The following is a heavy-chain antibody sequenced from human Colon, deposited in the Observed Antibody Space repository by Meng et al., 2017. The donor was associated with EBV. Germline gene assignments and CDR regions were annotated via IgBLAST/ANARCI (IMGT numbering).Heavy chain of an antibody. J-gene: IGHJ4*02. CDR2: INNSGST. Sequence: HVPLLQWGGGLLNPSENLLLTCAAAGGSFRGYYWNWIRQLPEHGLEWIGEINNSGSTNYNPSIQSRVTLSVDTSNKQFSLKLSSVTAAATAVYYCARGPGGSYYLYYFDYWGQGTLVTVSS. D-gene: IGHD1-26*01. CDR1: GGSFRGYY. V-gene: IGHV4-34*01. CDR3: ARGPGGSYYLYYFDY.